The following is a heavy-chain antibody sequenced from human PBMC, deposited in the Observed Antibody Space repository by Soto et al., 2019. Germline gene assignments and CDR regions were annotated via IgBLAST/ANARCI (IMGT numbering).Heavy chain of an antibody. V-gene: IGHV1-8*01. J-gene: IGHJ6*02. CDR1: GYTFTSYD. D-gene: IGHD3-10*01. CDR2: MNPNSGNT. Sequence: QVQLVQSGAEVKKPGASVKVSCKASGYTFTSYDINWVRQATGQGLEWMGWMNPNSGNTGYAQQFQGRVTMTRNTSISTAYMELRSLRSEDTAVYFCARGLPLWFGELSADYYYGMDVWGQGTTVTVSS. CDR3: ARGLPLWFGELSADYYYGMDV.